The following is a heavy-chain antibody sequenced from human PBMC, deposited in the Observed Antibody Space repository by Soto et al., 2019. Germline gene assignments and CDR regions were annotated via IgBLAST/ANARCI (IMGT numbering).Heavy chain of an antibody. Sequence: GGSLRLSCAASGFTVSSNYMSWVRQAPGKGLEWVSVIYSGGSIYYADSVKGRFTISRDNAKNTLYLQMNSLRAVDKAVYYCARDGLWGNFRFDSWGQGTLVTVSS. D-gene: IGHD3-16*02. V-gene: IGHV3-53*01. J-gene: IGHJ4*02. CDR1: GFTVSSNY. CDR3: ARDGLWGNFRFDS. CDR2: IYSGGSI.